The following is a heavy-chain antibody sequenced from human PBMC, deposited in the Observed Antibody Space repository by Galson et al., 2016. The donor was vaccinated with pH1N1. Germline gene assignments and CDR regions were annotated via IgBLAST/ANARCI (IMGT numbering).Heavy chain of an antibody. D-gene: IGHD6-13*01. CDR3: ARVSSSPPEGNYYMDA. CDR2: IYTSGST. Sequence: ETLSLTCTVSGGSISSYYWSWIRQPAGKGLECIGRIYTSGSTNYNPSLKSRVTMSVDTSKNQFSLNLSSVTAADTAVYYCARVSSSPPEGNYYMDAWGKGTTVTVSS. CDR1: GGSISSYY. J-gene: IGHJ6*03. V-gene: IGHV4-4*07.